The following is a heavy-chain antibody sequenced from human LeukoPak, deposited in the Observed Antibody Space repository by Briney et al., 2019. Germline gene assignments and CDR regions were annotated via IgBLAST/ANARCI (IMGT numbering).Heavy chain of an antibody. CDR1: GYTLTSYG. V-gene: IGHV1-18*01. CDR2: ISTQRGNT. Sequence: GASVTVSCEASGYTLTSYGINWMRQAPGQGLEWMGWISTQRGNTNYAQKVQGRLTLTTDRSTNTAYMELRSLRSDDTAVYYCAREAGVPGEDTAMVIDYGMDVWGQGTTVTVSS. CDR3: AREAGVPGEDTAMVIDYGMDV. J-gene: IGHJ6*02. D-gene: IGHD5-18*01.